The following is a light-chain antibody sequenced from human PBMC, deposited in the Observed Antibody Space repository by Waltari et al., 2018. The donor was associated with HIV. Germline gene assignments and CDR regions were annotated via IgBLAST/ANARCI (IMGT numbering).Light chain of an antibody. CDR2: GNN. CDR3: QSYDSSLSGSGV. Sequence: QAVLTQPPSVSGAPGQRVTIPCTGSSSHIRAHYDVHRYQQLPGTAPKLLIYGNNNRPSGVPDRFSGSKSGTSASLAITGLQAEDEADYYCQSYDSSLSGSGVFGGGTKLTVL. J-gene: IGLJ3*02. CDR1: SSHIRAHYD. V-gene: IGLV1-40*01.